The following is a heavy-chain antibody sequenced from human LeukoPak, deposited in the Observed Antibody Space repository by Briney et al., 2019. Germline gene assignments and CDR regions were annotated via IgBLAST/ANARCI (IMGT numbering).Heavy chain of an antibody. CDR2: INPNSGGT. V-gene: IGHV1-2*02. CDR3: AREGNSELGYYDILTGYYYYYYMDV. D-gene: IGHD3-9*01. J-gene: IGHJ6*03. CDR1: GYTFTGYY. Sequence: ASVKVSCKASGYTFTGYYMHWVRQAPGQGLEWMGWINPNSGGTNYAQKFQGRVTMTRDTSISTAYMELSRLRSDDTAVYYCAREGNSELGYYDILTGYYYYYYMDVWGKGTTVTISS.